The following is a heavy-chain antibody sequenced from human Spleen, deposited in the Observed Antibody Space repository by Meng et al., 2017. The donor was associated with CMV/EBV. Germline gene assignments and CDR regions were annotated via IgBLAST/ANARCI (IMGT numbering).Heavy chain of an antibody. J-gene: IGHJ4*02. D-gene: IGHD6-19*01. CDR2: ISSSSRYI. CDR1: GFTFTNYW. Sequence: GESLKISCAASGFTFTNYWMHWVRQAPGKGLEWVSSISSSSRYIYYAESVKGRFTISRDNAKNSVFVQMNSLRVEDTAVYYCARVNGWYRGIDYWGQGTLVTVSS. V-gene: IGHV3-21*01. CDR3: ARVNGWYRGIDY.